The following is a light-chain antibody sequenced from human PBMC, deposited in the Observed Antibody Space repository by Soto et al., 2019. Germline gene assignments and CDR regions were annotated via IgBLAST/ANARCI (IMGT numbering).Light chain of an antibody. CDR2: DVS. CDR3: QQDGSSPT. CDR1: PSVSSNY. Sequence: EIVLPQSPGPLSLSPGERATLSCRSSPSVSSNYLAWYKQKPDQAPRLVIYDVSGRATGIPDRFSGSGSGTDFTLTISRLEPEDFAVDYFQQDGSSPTFGQGTKVEIK. J-gene: IGKJ1*01. V-gene: IGKV3-20*01.